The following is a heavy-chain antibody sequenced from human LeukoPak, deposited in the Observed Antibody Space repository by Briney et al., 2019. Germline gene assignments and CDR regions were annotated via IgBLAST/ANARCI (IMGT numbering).Heavy chain of an antibody. CDR1: GYTFTGYY. Sequence: ASVKVSCKASGYTFTGYYMHWVRQAPGQGLEWMGWINTNTGNPTYAQGFTGRFVFSLDTSVSTAYLQISSLKAEDTAVYYCAREVTMVRGVIIKGAYAFDIWGQGTMVTVSS. CDR3: AREVTMVRGVIIKGAYAFDI. V-gene: IGHV7-4-1*02. J-gene: IGHJ3*02. D-gene: IGHD3-10*01. CDR2: INTNTGNP.